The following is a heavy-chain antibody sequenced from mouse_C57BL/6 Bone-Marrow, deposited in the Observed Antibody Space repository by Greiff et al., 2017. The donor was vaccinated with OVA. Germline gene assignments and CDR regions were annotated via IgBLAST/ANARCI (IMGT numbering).Heavy chain of an antibody. D-gene: IGHD2-3*01. CDR3: ARLYDGYYVDY. CDR2: ISSGSSTI. Sequence: EVKVVESGGGLVKPGGSLKLSCAASGFTFSDYGMHWVRPAPEKGLEWVAYISSGSSTISYADTVKGRFTISRDNAKNTLFLQMTSLRSEDTAMYYCARLYDGYYVDYWGQGTTLTVSS. J-gene: IGHJ2*01. V-gene: IGHV5-17*01. CDR1: GFTFSDYG.